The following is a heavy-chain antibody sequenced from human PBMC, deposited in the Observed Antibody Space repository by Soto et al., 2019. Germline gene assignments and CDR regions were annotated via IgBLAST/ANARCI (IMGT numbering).Heavy chain of an antibody. V-gene: IGHV1-18*01. CDR1: CYTFASYG. D-gene: IGHD3-22*01. CDR3: ARDRTLTYYYDSSGYYNWFDP. CDR2: ISAYNGNT. Sequence: ASVEVSWKASCYTFASYGSSWVRQAPGQGLEWMGWISAYNGNTNYAQKLQGRVTMTTDTSTSTAYMELRSLRSDDTAVYYCARDRTLTYYYDSSGYYNWFDPWGQGTLVTVS. J-gene: IGHJ5*02.